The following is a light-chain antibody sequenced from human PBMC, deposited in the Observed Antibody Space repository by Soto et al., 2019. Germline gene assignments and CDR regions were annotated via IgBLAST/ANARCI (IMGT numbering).Light chain of an antibody. Sequence: DIQVTQSPSSLSASVGDRIIITCRASQDISNALAWYQQKPGKLPKLLIYAPSTLRSGVPSRFSGSGSGPDFTLTINSLQPEDAATYHCQQYTSVPATLGQGTKLEVK. J-gene: IGKJ1*01. CDR2: APS. CDR3: QQYTSVPAT. CDR1: QDISNA. V-gene: IGKV1-27*01.